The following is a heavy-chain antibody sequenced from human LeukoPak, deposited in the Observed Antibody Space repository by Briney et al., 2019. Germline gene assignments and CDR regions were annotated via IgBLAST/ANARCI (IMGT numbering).Heavy chain of an antibody. J-gene: IGHJ4*02. V-gene: IGHV3-30*02. CDR1: GFTFSSYG. Sequence: PGGSLRLSCAASGFTFSSYGMHWVRQAPGKGLEWVAFIRYDGSNKYYADSVKGRFTISRDNAKNSLYLQMNSLRAEDTAVYYCARTDIVATNFDYWGQGTLVTVSS. CDR3: ARTDIVATNFDY. D-gene: IGHD5-12*01. CDR2: IRYDGSNK.